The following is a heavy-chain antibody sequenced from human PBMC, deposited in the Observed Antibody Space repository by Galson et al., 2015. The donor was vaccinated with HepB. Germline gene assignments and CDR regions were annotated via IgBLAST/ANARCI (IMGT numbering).Heavy chain of an antibody. J-gene: IGHJ6*02. D-gene: IGHD6-13*01. CDR1: GFTFSSYS. CDR2: ISSSSSYI. Sequence: SLRLSCAASGFTFSSYSMNWVRQAPGKGLEWVSSISSSSSYIYYADSVKGRFTISRDNAKNSLYLQMNSLRAEDTAVYYCARYSPYSSSWYGRRYGMDVWGQGTTVTVSS. CDR3: ARYSPYSSSWYGRRYGMDV. V-gene: IGHV3-21*01.